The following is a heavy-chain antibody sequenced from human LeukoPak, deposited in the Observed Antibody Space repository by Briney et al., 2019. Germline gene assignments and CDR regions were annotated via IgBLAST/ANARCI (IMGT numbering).Heavy chain of an antibody. J-gene: IGHJ4*02. CDR2: IYYSGST. D-gene: IGHD3/OR15-3a*01. CDR3: ASHFGT. Sequence: SETLSLTCTVSGASISSSYYYWGWIRQPPGKGLEWIGSIYYSGSTYYNPSLKSRVTISVDTSKHQFSLKLRSVTAADTAVYDCASHFGTWGQGTLVTASS. V-gene: IGHV4-39*01. CDR1: GASISSSYYY.